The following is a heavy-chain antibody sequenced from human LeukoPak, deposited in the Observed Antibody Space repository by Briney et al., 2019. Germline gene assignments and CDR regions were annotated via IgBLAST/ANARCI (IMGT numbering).Heavy chain of an antibody. J-gene: IGHJ4*02. V-gene: IGHV4-59*12. CDR2: IYHSGDT. D-gene: IGHD6-19*01. CDR3: ARGVDSGTSDY. Sequence: PSETLSLTCTVSGGSISSYYWSWIRQPPGKGLEWIGYIYHSGDTNYNPSLKSRVTISVDTSKNQFSLKLSSVTAADSAVYYCARGVDSGTSDYWGQGTLVTVSS. CDR1: GGSISSYY.